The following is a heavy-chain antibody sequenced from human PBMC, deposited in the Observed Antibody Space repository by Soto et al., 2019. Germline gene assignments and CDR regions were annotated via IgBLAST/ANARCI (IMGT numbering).Heavy chain of an antibody. CDR3: AALAVAEAFDI. J-gene: IGHJ3*02. CDR2: IVVGSGNT. CDR1: GFTFTSSA. Sequence: AASVEVSCKASGFTFTSSAVQWVRQARGQRLEWIGWIVVGSGNTNYAQKFQERVTITRDMSTSTAYMELSSLRSEDTAVYYCAALAVAEAFDIWGQGTMVTVSS. V-gene: IGHV1-58*01. D-gene: IGHD6-19*01.